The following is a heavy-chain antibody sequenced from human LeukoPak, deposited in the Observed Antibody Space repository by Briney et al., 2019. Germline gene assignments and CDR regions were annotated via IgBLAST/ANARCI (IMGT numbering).Heavy chain of an antibody. V-gene: IGHV4-39*01. CDR2: TYYDGST. CDR3: AARSPYLWGHGADY. Sequence: PSETLSPTCTVSGGSISSSSYYLDWIRQPPGKGLEWIGSTYYDGSTYYIPSLKSRVTVSVDTSKNQFSLKLSSVTAADTAVYYCAARSPYLWGHGADYWGQGTVVTVSS. D-gene: IGHD2-21*01. CDR1: GGSISSSSYY. J-gene: IGHJ4*02.